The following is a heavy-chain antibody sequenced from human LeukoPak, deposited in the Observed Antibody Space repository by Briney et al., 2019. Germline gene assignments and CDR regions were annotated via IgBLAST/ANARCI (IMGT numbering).Heavy chain of an antibody. J-gene: IGHJ3*02. D-gene: IGHD2-2*01. CDR2: IRYDGSNK. CDR3: AKDSESIVVVPAASGAFDI. Sequence: GRSLRLSCAASGFTFSSYGMHWVRQAPGKGLEWVAFIRYDGSNKYYADSVKGRFTISRDNSKNTLYLQMNSLRAEDTAVYYCAKDSESIVVVPAASGAFDIWGQGTMVTVSS. CDR1: GFTFSSYG. V-gene: IGHV3-30*02.